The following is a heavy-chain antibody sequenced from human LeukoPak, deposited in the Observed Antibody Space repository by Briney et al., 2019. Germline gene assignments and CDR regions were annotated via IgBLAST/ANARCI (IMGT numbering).Heavy chain of an antibody. CDR3: AKDPGYGGNDYYYMDV. D-gene: IGHD4-23*01. CDR1: GFTFSSYS. Sequence: GGSLRLSCAASGFTFSSYSMNWVRQAPGKGLEWVSSISSSSSYIYYADSVKGRFTISRGNAKNSLYLQMNSLRGEDTAVYFCAKDPGYGGNDYYYMDVWGKGATVTISS. CDR2: ISSSSSYI. J-gene: IGHJ6*03. V-gene: IGHV3-21*01.